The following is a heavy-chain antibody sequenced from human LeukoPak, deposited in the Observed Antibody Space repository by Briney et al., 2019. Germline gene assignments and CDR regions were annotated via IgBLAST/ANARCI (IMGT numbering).Heavy chain of an antibody. CDR3: ARFFYYGSGSYRFDP. CDR2: IFYSGST. J-gene: IGHJ5*02. V-gene: IGHV4-59*08. D-gene: IGHD3-10*01. Sequence: SETLSLTCSVSGGSISRHYWSWIRQPPGKGLERIGYIFYSGSTNYNPSLKSRVTISVDTSKNQFSLKLGSVTAADTAVYYCARFFYYGSGSYRFDPWGQGTLVTVSS. CDR1: GGSISRHY.